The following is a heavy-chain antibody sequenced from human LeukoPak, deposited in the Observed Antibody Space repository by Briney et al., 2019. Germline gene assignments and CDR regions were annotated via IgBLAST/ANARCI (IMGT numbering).Heavy chain of an antibody. CDR3: ARDLSMLSLDY. CDR1: GFTFSSYA. CDR2: ISYDGSNK. J-gene: IGHJ4*02. V-gene: IGHV3-30*01. Sequence: QPGGSLRLSCAASGFTFSSYAMHWVRQAPGKGREWVAVISYDGSNKYYADSVKGRFTISRGNSKNTLYLQMNSLRAEDTAVYYCARDLSMLSLDYWGQGTLVTVSS. D-gene: IGHD2-8*01.